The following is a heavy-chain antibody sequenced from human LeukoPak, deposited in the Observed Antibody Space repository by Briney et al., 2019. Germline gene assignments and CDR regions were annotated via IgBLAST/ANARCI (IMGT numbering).Heavy chain of an antibody. CDR3: AQARGDTNWTFDY. CDR1: GFTFDDYA. V-gene: IGHV3-23*01. CDR2: ITVSGGDT. Sequence: GGSLRLSCAASGFTFDDYAMHWVRQAPGKGLEWVSVITVSGGDTQSAESVKGRFTISRDNSRNTLYLQMNSLRADDTAIYYCAQARGDTNWTFDYWGQGALVTVSS. D-gene: IGHD1-1*01. J-gene: IGHJ4*02.